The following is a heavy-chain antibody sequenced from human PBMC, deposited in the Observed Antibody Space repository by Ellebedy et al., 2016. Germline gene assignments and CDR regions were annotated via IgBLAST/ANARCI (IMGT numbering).Heavy chain of an antibody. Sequence: GSLRLXXAASGFTFGSYAMSWVRQAPGKGLEWIGSISHSGNTHYNPSLRSRVLISVDTSKNQFSLKMSSVTAADTAFYYCARDIVRLDPWGQGTLVTVSS. CDR2: ISHSGNT. CDR3: ARDIVRLDP. V-gene: IGHV4-38-2*01. J-gene: IGHJ5*02. D-gene: IGHD2-15*01. CDR1: GFTFGSYA.